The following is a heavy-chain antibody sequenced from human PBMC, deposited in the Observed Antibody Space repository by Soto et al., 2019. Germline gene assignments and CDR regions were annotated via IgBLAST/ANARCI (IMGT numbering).Heavy chain of an antibody. CDR3: XXXXXXXXXXXXV. J-gene: IGHJ6*02. CDR2: IKPDGSEK. Sequence: EVQLVESGGGLVQPGGSLRLSCAVSGFTFSSYWMSWVRQAPGKGLEWVANIKPDGSEKYYVDSVKGRFTISRDNAKNSLYLQMNSLKAXXXXXXXXXXXXXXXXXXXXVXGQGTTVTVSS. CDR1: GFTFSSYW. V-gene: IGHV3-7*02.